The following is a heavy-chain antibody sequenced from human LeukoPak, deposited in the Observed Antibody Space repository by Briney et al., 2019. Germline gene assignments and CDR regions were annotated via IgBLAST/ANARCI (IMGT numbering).Heavy chain of an antibody. Sequence: PGGSLRLSCAASGFTFSSYGMHWVRQAPGKGLEWVAVIWYDGSNKYYADSVKGRFTISRDNSKNTLYLQMNSLRAEDTAVYYCARDNIAAAGYYYYYGMDVWGKGTRSPSPQ. CDR1: GFTFSSYG. V-gene: IGHV3-33*01. CDR3: ARDNIAAAGYYYYYGMDV. CDR2: IWYDGSNK. D-gene: IGHD6-13*01. J-gene: IGHJ6*04.